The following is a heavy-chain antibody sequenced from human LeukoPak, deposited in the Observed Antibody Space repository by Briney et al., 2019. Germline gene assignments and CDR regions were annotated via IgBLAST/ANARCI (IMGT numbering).Heavy chain of an antibody. V-gene: IGHV4-61*01. CDR3: ARSRYYDILTGYYRGLDIDY. J-gene: IGHJ4*02. CDR1: GGSVSSGSYY. D-gene: IGHD3-9*01. Sequence: SETLSLTCTVSGGSVSSGSYYWSWIRQLPGKGLEWIGYIYYSGSTNYNPSLKSRVTISVDTSKNQFSLKLSSVTAADTAVYYCARSRYYDILTGYYRGLDIDYWGQGTLVTVSS. CDR2: IYYSGST.